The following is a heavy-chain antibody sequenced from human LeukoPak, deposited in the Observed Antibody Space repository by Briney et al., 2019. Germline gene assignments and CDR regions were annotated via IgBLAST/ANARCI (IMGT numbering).Heavy chain of an antibody. CDR2: TYYRSKWYN. J-gene: IGHJ6*02. D-gene: IGHD6-19*01. Sequence: SQTLSLTCAISGDSVSSNSAAWNWIRQSPSRGLEWPGRTYYRSKWYNDYAVSVKSRITINPDTSKNQFSLQLNSVTPEDTAVYYCARDGGSVAVAGLYYYYGMDVWGQGTTVAVSS. CDR1: GDSVSSNSAA. CDR3: ARDGGSVAVAGLYYYYGMDV. V-gene: IGHV6-1*01.